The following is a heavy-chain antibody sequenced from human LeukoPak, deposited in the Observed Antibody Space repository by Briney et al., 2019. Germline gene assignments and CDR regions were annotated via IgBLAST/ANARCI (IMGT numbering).Heavy chain of an antibody. V-gene: IGHV4-61*08. D-gene: IGHD2-21*01. J-gene: IGHJ3*02. Sequence: PSETLSLTCTVSGGSISSGGYYWSWIRQPPGKGLEWIGYIYYSGSTNYNPSLKSRVTISVDTSKNQFSLKLSSVTAADTAVYYCARKSVVYDAFDIWGQGTMVTVSS. CDR1: GGSISSGGYY. CDR3: ARKSVVYDAFDI. CDR2: IYYSGST.